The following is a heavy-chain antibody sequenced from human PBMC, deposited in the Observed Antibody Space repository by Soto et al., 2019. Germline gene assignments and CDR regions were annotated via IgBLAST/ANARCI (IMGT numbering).Heavy chain of an antibody. V-gene: IGHV3-48*02. CDR2: ISSSSSTI. D-gene: IGHD1-26*01. CDR1: GFTFSSYS. Sequence: DGALRLSCAASGFTFSSYSMNWVRHALGKGLEWVSYISSSSSTIYYADSVKGRFTISRDNAKNSLYLQMNSLRDEDTAVYYCAKLWERHHGMDGCGQGTTVMVSS. J-gene: IGHJ6*02. CDR3: AKLWERHHGMDG.